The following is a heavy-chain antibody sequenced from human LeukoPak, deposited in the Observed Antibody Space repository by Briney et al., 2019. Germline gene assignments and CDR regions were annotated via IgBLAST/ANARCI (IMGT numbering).Heavy chain of an antibody. J-gene: IGHJ3*02. D-gene: IGHD3-9*01. CDR3: ARSVRYFDPPAFDI. V-gene: IGHV4-59*06. CDR1: GGSISSYY. CDR2: IYYSGST. Sequence: SQRMSLTCTVSGGSISSYYWSWTRQPPGKGLEWIGYIYYSGSTYYKPSLKSLVTISVDTSKNQFYLKLSSVTAADTAVYYCARSVRYFDPPAFDIWGQGTLVTVSS.